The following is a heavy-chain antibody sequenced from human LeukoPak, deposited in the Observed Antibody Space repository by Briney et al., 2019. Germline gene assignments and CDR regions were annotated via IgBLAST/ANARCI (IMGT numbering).Heavy chain of an antibody. J-gene: IGHJ4*02. CDR2: TSTDGNTK. V-gene: IGHV3-30-3*01. CDR1: GFTFSTYA. Sequence: GRSLRLSCAASGFTFSTYAMHWVRQAPGKGLEWVAVTSTDGNTKYYADSVKGRFTISRDNSKNTLYLQMSSLRAEDTAVYYCARVRVTGYSNFAYWGQGTLVTVSS. D-gene: IGHD3-9*01. CDR3: ARVRVTGYSNFAY.